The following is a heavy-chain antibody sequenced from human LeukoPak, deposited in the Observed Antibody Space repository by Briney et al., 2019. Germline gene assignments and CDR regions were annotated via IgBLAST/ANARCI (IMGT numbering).Heavy chain of an antibody. D-gene: IGHD3-10*01. V-gene: IGHV3-23*01. CDR2: ISGSGGSI. J-gene: IGHJ4*02. CDR1: GFTFSSYA. Sequence: PGGSLRLSCAASGFTFSSYAMSWVRQAPGKRLEWVSTISGSGGSIYYAESVKGRFTISRDNSKNTVYLQKNSLRAEDTAVYYCANDYYGSGSYYNLFGYWGQGTLVTVSS. CDR3: ANDYYGSGSYYNLFGY.